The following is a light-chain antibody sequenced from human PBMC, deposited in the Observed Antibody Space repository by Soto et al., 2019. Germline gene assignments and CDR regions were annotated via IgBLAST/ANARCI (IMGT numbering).Light chain of an antibody. CDR2: DAS. CDR1: QSLGSW. J-gene: IGKJ1*01. Sequence: DIQMTQSPSTLSASIGDRVTITCRASQSLGSWLAWYQQKPGKAPKLLIYDASTLESGVPSRFSGSGSGTEFTLTISSLQPDDFATYYCQQYNTYWTFGQGTKVEIK. V-gene: IGKV1-5*01. CDR3: QQYNTYWT.